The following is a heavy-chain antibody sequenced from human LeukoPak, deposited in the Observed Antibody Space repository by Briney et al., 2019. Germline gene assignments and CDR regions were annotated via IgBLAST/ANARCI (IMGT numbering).Heavy chain of an antibody. Sequence: GGSLRLSCAASGFTFSSYEMNWVRQAPGKGLEWVSYISSSGSTIYYADSVKGRFTISRDNAKNSLYLQMNSLRAEDTAVYYCARGGDYGDYFDYWGQGTLVTVSS. V-gene: IGHV3-48*03. J-gene: IGHJ4*02. CDR3: ARGGDYGDYFDY. D-gene: IGHD4-17*01. CDR2: ISSSGSTI. CDR1: GFTFSSYE.